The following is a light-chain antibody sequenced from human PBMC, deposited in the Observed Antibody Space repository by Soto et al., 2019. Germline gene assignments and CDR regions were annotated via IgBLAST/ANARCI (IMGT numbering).Light chain of an antibody. V-gene: IGLV4-69*01. Sequence: QSVLTQSPSASLGAAATLTCTRSRGHSNYAIAWHQQQPEKGPRYLMKLSSDGSHSKGDGIPDRFSGSSSGAERYLTISSLQSEDEADYYCQTWDTGARVVFGGGTKLTVL. CDR3: QTWDTGARVV. CDR2: LSSDGSH. J-gene: IGLJ2*01. CDR1: RGHSNYA.